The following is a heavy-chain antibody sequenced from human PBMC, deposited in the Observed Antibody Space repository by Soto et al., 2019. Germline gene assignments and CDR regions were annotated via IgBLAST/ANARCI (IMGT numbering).Heavy chain of an antibody. CDR3: ARSHSSSWHWFDP. V-gene: IGHV3-30-3*01. Sequence: PGGSLRLSCAASGFTFSSYPMHWVRQAPGKGPEWVAVISVNGNNIHYGDSVKGRFTTSRDNSKNTLYLQMSSLRVEDTAVYYCARSHSSSWHWFDPWGQGTLVTVSS. D-gene: IGHD6-13*01. CDR2: ISVNGNNI. J-gene: IGHJ5*02. CDR1: GFTFSSYP.